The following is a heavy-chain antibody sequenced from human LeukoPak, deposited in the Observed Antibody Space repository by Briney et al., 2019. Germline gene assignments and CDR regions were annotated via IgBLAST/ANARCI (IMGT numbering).Heavy chain of an antibody. Sequence: RASVKVSCTASGYTFTSYGISWVRQAPGQGLEWMGWISAYNGNTNYAQKLQGRVTMTTDTSTSTAYMELRSLRSDDTAVYYCARDLYNWNDEGYYGMDVWGQGTTVTVSS. J-gene: IGHJ6*02. CDR2: ISAYNGNT. CDR3: ARDLYNWNDEGYYGMDV. D-gene: IGHD1-1*01. V-gene: IGHV1-18*01. CDR1: GYTFTSYG.